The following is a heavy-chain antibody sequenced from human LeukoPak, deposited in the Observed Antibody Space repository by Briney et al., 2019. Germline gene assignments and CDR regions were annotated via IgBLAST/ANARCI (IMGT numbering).Heavy chain of an antibody. CDR2: MIPIFGTA. CDR3: ARDELNYGGNSGYFDY. D-gene: IGHD4-23*01. V-gene: IGHV1-69*05. Sequence: ASVKLSCKASGGTFTSSAISWGRQSPGQGLEWMGGMIPIFGTANYAQKFHGRVTITTDESTSTAYMQLSSLRSEDTAVYYCARDELNYGGNSGYFDYWGQGPLVTVSS. CDR1: GGTFTSSA. J-gene: IGHJ4*02.